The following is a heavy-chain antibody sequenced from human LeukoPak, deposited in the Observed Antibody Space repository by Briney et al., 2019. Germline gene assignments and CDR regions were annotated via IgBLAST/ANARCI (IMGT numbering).Heavy chain of an antibody. CDR1: GFNFDDYT. D-gene: IGHD2-15*01. Sequence: GGSLRLSCAAPGFNFDDYTMHWVRQAPGKGLEWVWLISWDGDTPHYADSVKGRFTISRDNSKNSLYLQMNSLRTEDTALYYCAKDGTGGYCSGISCYLDYWGQGTLVTVSS. CDR3: AKDGTGGYCSGISCYLDY. J-gene: IGHJ4*02. V-gene: IGHV3-43*01. CDR2: ISWDGDTP.